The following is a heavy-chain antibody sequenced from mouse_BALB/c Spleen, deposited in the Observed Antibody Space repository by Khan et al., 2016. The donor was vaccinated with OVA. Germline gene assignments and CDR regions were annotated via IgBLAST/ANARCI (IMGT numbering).Heavy chain of an antibody. V-gene: IGHV2-2*02. CDR2: IWSGGST. CDR1: GFSLTTYG. J-gene: IGHJ2*01. D-gene: IGHD3-3*01. CDR3: ARNRGGYFDY. Sequence: VKLMESGPGLVQPSQSLSITCTVSGFSLTTYGVHWVRQSPGKGLEWLGVIWSGGSTDYDAAFISRLSISKDNSKSQVSFKMNSLQANDTARDYCARNRGGYFDYWGQGTTLTVSS.